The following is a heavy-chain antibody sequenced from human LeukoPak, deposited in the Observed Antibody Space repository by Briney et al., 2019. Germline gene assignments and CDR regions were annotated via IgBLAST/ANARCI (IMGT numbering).Heavy chain of an antibody. V-gene: IGHV3-21*01. J-gene: IGHJ5*02. CDR1: GFTFSSYS. CDR3: AREGTGYSNWFDP. Sequence: PGGSLRLSCAASGFTFSSYSMNWVRQAPGKGLEWVSSISSSSSYIYYADSVKGRFTISRDNAKNTLYLQMNSLRAENTAVYYCAREGTGYSNWFDPWGQGTLVTVSS. CDR2: ISSSSSYI. D-gene: IGHD1-14*01.